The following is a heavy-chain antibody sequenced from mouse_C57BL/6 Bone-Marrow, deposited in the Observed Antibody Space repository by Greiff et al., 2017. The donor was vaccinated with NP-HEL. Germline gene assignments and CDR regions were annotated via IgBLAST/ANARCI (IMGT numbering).Heavy chain of an antibody. CDR3: ASSLRAMDY. D-gene: IGHD6-1*01. Sequence: QVQLQQSGAELARPGASVKMSCKASGYTFTSYTMHWVKQRPGQGLEWIGYINPSSGYTKYNQQFKDKAPLTADKSSSTAYMQLSSLTSEDSAVYSCASSLRAMDYWGQGTSVTFSS. V-gene: IGHV1-4*01. CDR2: INPSSGYT. CDR1: GYTFTSYT. J-gene: IGHJ4*01.